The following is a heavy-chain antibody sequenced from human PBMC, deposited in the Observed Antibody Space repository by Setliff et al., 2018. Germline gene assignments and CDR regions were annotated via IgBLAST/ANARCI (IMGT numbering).Heavy chain of an antibody. D-gene: IGHD3-22*01. V-gene: IGHV1-3*01. CDR3: ARDPTLYSSGYYDAFDI. CDR2: INAGNGNT. J-gene: IGHJ3*02. Sequence: ASGYTFTSYAMHWVRQAPGQRLEWMGWINAGNGNTKYSQKFQGRVTITRDTSASTAYMELSSLRSEDTAGYYCARDPTLYSSGYYDAFDIWGQGTMVTVSS. CDR1: GYTFTSYA.